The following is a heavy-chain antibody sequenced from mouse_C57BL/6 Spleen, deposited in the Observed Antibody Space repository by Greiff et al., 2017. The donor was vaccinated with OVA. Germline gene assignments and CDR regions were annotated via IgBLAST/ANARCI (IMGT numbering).Heavy chain of an antibody. J-gene: IGHJ4*01. D-gene: IGHD2-5*01. CDR3: ARSGYSNYPYAMDY. CDR2: ILPGSGST. CDR1: GFTFTGYW. Sequence: VKLQQSGAELMQPGASVKLSCKATGFTFTGYWIEWVKQRPGHGLEWIGVILPGSGSTNYNEKFKGKATFTADTSSNTAYMQLSSLTTEDSAIYYCARSGYSNYPYAMDYWGQGTSVTVSS. V-gene: IGHV1-9*01.